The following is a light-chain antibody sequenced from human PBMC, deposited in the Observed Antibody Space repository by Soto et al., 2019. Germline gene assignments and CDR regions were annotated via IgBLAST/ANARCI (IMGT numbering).Light chain of an antibody. V-gene: IGKV1-39*01. CDR1: QSISNY. Sequence: IQVTQSPSSLSASVGDRVTITCRASQSISNYLNWYQQKPGKAPNLLIYIASNLHSGVPSRFSGSGSGTDFTLTISSLQPEDFATYYCQQSYSTPYTFGQGTKVDIK. J-gene: IGKJ2*01. CDR3: QQSYSTPYT. CDR2: IAS.